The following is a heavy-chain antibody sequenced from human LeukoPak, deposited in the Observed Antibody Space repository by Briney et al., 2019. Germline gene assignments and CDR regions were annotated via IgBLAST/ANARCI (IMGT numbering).Heavy chain of an antibody. D-gene: IGHD2/OR15-2a*01. Sequence: PSETLSLTCTVSGGSISSSSYYWGWIRQPPGKGLEWIGSIYYSGSTYYNPSLKSRVTISVDTSKNQFSLKLSSVTAADTAVYYCARRTAIIVTHWDIWGQGTMVTVSS. CDR2: IYYSGST. J-gene: IGHJ3*02. CDR1: GGSISSSSYY. CDR3: ARRTAIIVTHWDI. V-gene: IGHV4-39*01.